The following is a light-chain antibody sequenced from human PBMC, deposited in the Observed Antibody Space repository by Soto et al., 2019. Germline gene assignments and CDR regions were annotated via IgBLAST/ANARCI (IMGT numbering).Light chain of an antibody. CDR3: QQYDEWPPSYT. V-gene: IGKV3-20*01. CDR1: QSVSSSY. CDR2: GAS. J-gene: IGKJ2*01. Sequence: EIVLTQSPGTLSLSPGERATLSCRASQSVSSSYLAWYQQKPGQAPRLLIYGASSRATGIPDRFSGSGAGTEFTLTISSLQSENFAVYYCQQYDEWPPSYTFGQGTKLEI.